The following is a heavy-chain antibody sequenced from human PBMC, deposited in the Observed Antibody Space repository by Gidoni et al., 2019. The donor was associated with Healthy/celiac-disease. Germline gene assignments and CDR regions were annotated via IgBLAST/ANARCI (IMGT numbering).Heavy chain of an antibody. V-gene: IGHV4-34*01. Sequence: QVQLQQWGAGLLKPSETLSLTCAVYGGSFSGYYWSWIRQPPGKGLEGIGEINHSGSTNYNPALKSRVTISVDTSKNQFSLKLSSVTAADTAVYYCARVDPIVWFGELAAGDYGMDVWGQGTTVTVSS. CDR1: GGSFSGYY. CDR2: INHSGST. D-gene: IGHD3-10*01. J-gene: IGHJ6*02. CDR3: ARVDPIVWFGELAAGDYGMDV.